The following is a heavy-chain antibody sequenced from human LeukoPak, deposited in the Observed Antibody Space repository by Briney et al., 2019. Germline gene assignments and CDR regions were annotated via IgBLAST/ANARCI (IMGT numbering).Heavy chain of an antibody. CDR1: GFTFSSYG. V-gene: IGHV3-30*18. CDR2: ISYDGSNK. J-gene: IGHJ4*02. D-gene: IGHD3-10*01. Sequence: PGRSLRLSCAASGFTFSSYGMHWVRQAPGKGLEWVAVISYDGSNKYYADSVKGRFTISRDNSKNTLYLQMNSLRAEDTAVYYCAKGGGSGSYSDYWGQGTLVTVSS. CDR3: AKGGGSGSYSDY.